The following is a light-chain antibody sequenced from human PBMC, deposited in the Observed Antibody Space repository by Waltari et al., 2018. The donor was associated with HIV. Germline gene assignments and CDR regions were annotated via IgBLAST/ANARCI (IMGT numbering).Light chain of an antibody. Sequence: SYVLTQPPSVSVSPDQTATITCSGDKLGDRYVCWYQQKPGQSPVLVIYQDTKRPSAIPERFSGSNSGNTATLTISGTQAMDEADYYCQTWDTSTVVFGGGTKLTVL. CDR2: QDT. J-gene: IGLJ2*01. CDR1: KLGDRY. CDR3: QTWDTSTVV. V-gene: IGLV3-1*01.